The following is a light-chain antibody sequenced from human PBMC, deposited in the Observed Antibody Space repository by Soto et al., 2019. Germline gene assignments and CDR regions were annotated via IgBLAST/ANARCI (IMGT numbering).Light chain of an antibody. V-gene: IGLV1-51*02. CDR2: ENN. CDR1: SSNIGNNY. CDR3: GTWDSSLSAEV. J-gene: IGLJ1*01. Sequence: QSALTQPPSVSAAPGQKVTISCSGSSSNIGNNYVSWYQQLPGTAPKLLIYENNKRPSGIPDRFSGSKSGTSATLGITGLQTGDEADYYCGTWDSSLSAEVFGPGTKVT.